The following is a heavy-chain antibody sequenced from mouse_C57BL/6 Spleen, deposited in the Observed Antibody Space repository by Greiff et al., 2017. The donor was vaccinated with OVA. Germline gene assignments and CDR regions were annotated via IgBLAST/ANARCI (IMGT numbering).Heavy chain of an antibody. J-gene: IGHJ2*01. Sequence: QQSCKASGYTFTEYTIHWVKQRSGQGLEWIGWFYPGSGSIKYNEKFKDKATLTADKSSSTVYMELSRLTSEDSAVYFCARHEDYYSNYYFDYWGQGTTLTVSS. CDR2: FYPGSGSI. V-gene: IGHV1-62-2*01. D-gene: IGHD2-5*01. CDR3: ARHEDYYSNYYFDY. CDR1: GYTFTEYT.